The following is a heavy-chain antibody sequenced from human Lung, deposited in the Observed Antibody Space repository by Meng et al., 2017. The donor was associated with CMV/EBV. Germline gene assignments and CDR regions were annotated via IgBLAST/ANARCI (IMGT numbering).Heavy chain of an antibody. J-gene: IGHJ6*02. D-gene: IGHD2-21*01. CDR2: IKQDGSEK. Sequence: GESLKISCAASGFTFSSYWMSWVRQAPGKGLEWVANIKQDGSEKYYVDSVKGRFTISRDNAKNSLYLQMNSLRAEDTAAYYCARDNSIIADYGMDVWGQGTRSPSP. CDR1: GFTFSSYW. CDR3: ARDNSIIADYGMDV. V-gene: IGHV3-7*01.